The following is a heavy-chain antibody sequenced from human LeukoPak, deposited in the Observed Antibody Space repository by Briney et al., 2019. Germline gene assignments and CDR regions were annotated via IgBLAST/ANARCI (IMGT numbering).Heavy chain of an antibody. CDR2: IIPIFGTA. Sequence: SVKVSCKASGGTFSSYAISWVRQAPGQGLEWMGGIIPIFGTANYAQKFQGRVTITADESTSTAYMELSSLRSEDTAVYYCAADYDSSGYYTNWFDPWGQGTLVTVSS. J-gene: IGHJ5*02. D-gene: IGHD3-22*01. V-gene: IGHV1-69*13. CDR1: GGTFSSYA. CDR3: AADYDSSGYYTNWFDP.